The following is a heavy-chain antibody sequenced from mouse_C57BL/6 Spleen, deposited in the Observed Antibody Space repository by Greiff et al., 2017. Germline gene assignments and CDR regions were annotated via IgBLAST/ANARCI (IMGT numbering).Heavy chain of an antibody. Sequence: QVQLQQPGAELVMPGASVKLSCKASGYTFTSYWMHWVKQRPGQGLEWIGEIDPSDSYTNYNQKFKGKSTLTVDKSSSTAYMQLSSLTSEDSAVYYCARGDGYSSYYFDDWGKGTTLTVSS. CDR2: IDPSDSYT. J-gene: IGHJ2*01. D-gene: IGHD2-3*01. V-gene: IGHV1-69*01. CDR1: GYTFTSYW. CDR3: ARGDGYSSYYFDD.